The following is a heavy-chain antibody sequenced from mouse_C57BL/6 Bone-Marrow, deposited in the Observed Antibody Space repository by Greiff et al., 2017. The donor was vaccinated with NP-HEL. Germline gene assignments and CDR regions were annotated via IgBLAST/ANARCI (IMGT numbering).Heavy chain of an antibody. V-gene: IGHV1-15*01. CDR2: IDPETGGT. J-gene: IGHJ4*01. Sequence: QVQLQQSGAELVRPGASVTLSCKASGYTFTDYEMHWVKQTPVHGLEWIGAIDPETGGTAYNQKFKGKATLTVDKSSSTAYMELRSLTSEDTAVYYCARWLLRSYAMDYWGQGTSVTVSS. D-gene: IGHD2-3*01. CDR3: ARWLLRSYAMDY. CDR1: GYTFTDYE.